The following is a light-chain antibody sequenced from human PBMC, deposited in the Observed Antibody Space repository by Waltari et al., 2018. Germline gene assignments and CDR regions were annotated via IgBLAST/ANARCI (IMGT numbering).Light chain of an antibody. CDR1: SGSVSTSFS. V-gene: IGLV8-61*01. CDR2: STN. J-gene: IGLJ3*02. CDR3: GLYLPSGIWV. Sequence: QTVVTQEPSFSVSPGGTVTLTCALSSGSVSTSFSPGWYQQTPGQAPRTLSYSTNTRSSGVHDLCSGPSLGSKADLTITGAQADDESDYYCGLYLPSGIWVFGGGTKLTVL.